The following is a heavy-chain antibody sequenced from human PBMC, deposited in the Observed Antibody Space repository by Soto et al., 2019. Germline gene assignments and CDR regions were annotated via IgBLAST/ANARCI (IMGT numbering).Heavy chain of an antibody. Sequence: QVQLVESGGGGVQPGRSLRLSCATSGFTFSSFVMHWVRQAPGKGLEWVAVIYHDGSNKYYAESVKGRFTISRDNSKSTLYMQMNSLRAEDTAVYYCASRVGAVDYWGQGTLFTVSS. CDR3: ASRVGAVDY. D-gene: IGHD3-16*01. CDR2: IYHDGSNK. J-gene: IGHJ4*02. V-gene: IGHV3-33*01. CDR1: GFTFSSFV.